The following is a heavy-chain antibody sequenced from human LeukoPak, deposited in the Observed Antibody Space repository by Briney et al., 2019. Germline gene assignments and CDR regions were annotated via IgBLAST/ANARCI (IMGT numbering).Heavy chain of an antibody. J-gene: IGHJ3*02. Sequence: GGSLRLSCAASGFTFSSYWMSWVRQAPGKGLEWVANIKEDGSEKYYVDSVKGRFTISRDNAKNTLYLQMNSLRAEDTAVYYCARYYYDSSGYTFDIWGQGTMVTVSS. V-gene: IGHV3-7*01. CDR3: ARYYYDSSGYTFDI. CDR2: IKEDGSEK. CDR1: GFTFSSYW. D-gene: IGHD3-22*01.